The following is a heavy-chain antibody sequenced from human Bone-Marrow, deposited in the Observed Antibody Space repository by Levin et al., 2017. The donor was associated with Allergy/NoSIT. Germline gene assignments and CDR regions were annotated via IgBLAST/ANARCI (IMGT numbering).Heavy chain of an antibody. D-gene: IGHD1-7*01. CDR3: ARGGRSGTTSGY. CDR2: IYSGGTT. V-gene: IGHV3-53*01. J-gene: IGHJ4*02. Sequence: GGSLRLSCAASGFSISSNFMSWVRQAPGKGLEWVSVIYSGGTTYYADSVKGRFTISRDNSKNILYLQMNSLRAEDTAVYYCARGGRSGTTSGYWGQGTLVTVSS. CDR1: GFSISSNF.